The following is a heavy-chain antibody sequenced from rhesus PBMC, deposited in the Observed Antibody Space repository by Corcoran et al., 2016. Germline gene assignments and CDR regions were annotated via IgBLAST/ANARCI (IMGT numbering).Heavy chain of an antibody. CDR2: IYGSGGGT. Sequence: QVQLQESGPGLVKPSETLSLTCAVSGGSISGYYWSWIRQPPGKGLEGIGRIYGSGGGTDSNPSLKSRVTISTDTSKNQFSLKLSSVTAADTAVYYCARRDYYGSGELDYWGQGVLVTVSS. D-gene: IGHD3-28*01. V-gene: IGHV4-160*01. CDR1: GGSISGYY. CDR3: ARRDYYGSGELDY. J-gene: IGHJ4*01.